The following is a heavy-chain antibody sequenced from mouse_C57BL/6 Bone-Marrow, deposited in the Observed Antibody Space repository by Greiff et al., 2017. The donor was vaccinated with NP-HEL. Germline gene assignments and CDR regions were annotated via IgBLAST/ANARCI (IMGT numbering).Heavy chain of an antibody. CDR3: ARDYYGSSHRYFDY. D-gene: IGHD1-1*01. J-gene: IGHJ2*01. Sequence: DVKLVESGGGLVKPGGSLKLSCAASGFTFSSYAMSWVRQTPEKRLEWVATISDGGSYTYYPDNVKGRFTISRDNAKNNLYLQMSHLKSEDTAMYYCARDYYGSSHRYFDYWGQGTTLTVSS. CDR1: GFTFSSYA. V-gene: IGHV5-4*01. CDR2: ISDGGSYT.